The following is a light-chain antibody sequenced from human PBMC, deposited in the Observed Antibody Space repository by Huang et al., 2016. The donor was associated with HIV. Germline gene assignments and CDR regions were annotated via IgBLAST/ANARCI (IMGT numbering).Light chain of an antibody. Sequence: EIVLTQSPATLSLSPGDRATLSCRASQSVGSLLAWYQQGPGQAPRLLIFDASNRATGIPPRFSGSGSGTDFILTISSLEPEDFAVYYCQQRSRWLTFGGGTKVEI. J-gene: IGKJ4*01. CDR1: QSVGSL. CDR3: QQRSRWLT. V-gene: IGKV3-11*01. CDR2: DAS.